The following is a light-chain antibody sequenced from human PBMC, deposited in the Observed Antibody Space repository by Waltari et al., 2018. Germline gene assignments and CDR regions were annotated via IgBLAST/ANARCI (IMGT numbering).Light chain of an antibody. CDR2: SAN. V-gene: IGLV7-43*01. J-gene: IGLJ1*01. Sequence: QTVVTQEPSLTVSPGGTVTLTCSSSPGAVTSGSFPTWFQQRPGQPPRSLLYSANNKHAWPPARFSGSLIGGKAALTLSGVQPEDEAEYYCLLFYGGAYVFGTGTKLTVL. CDR1: PGAVTSGSF. CDR3: LLFYGGAYV.